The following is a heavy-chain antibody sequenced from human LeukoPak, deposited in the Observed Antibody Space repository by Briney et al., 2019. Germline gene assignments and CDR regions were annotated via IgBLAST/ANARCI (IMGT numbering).Heavy chain of an antibody. Sequence: KSSETLSLTCTVSGGSISSCYWSWIRQPPGKGLEWIGSIYYSGSTYYNPSLKSRVTISVDTSKNQFSLKLSSVTAADTAVYYCARPYYDILTPSDAFDIWGQGTMVTVSS. CDR2: IYYSGST. CDR1: GGSISSCY. V-gene: IGHV4-39*01. J-gene: IGHJ3*02. CDR3: ARPYYDILTPSDAFDI. D-gene: IGHD3-9*01.